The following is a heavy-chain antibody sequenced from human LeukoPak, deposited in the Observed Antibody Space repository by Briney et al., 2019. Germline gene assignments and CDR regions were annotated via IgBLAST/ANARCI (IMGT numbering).Heavy chain of an antibody. D-gene: IGHD2-21*01. V-gene: IGHV4-59*11. CDR3: ARGVVIAPQTFDY. J-gene: IGHJ4*02. CDR2: IYYSGST. CDR1: GGSISSHY. Sequence: SETLSLTCTVSGGSISSHYWSWIRQPAGKGLEWIGYIYYSGSTNYNPSLKSRVTISVDTSKNQLSLKLSSVTAADTAVYYCARGVVIAPQTFDYWGQGTLVTVSS.